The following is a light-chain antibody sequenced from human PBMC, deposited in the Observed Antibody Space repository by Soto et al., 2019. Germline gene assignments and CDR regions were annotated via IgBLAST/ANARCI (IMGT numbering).Light chain of an antibody. V-gene: IGLV1-40*01. CDR1: SSNIGAGYD. J-gene: IGLJ2*01. CDR2: GNI. Sequence: QSALTQPPSVSGAPGQRVTISCAGSSSNIGAGYDVHWYQQLPGTAPKLLMYGNINRPSGVPDRFSGSKSGTSASLAITGLQAEDEADYYCQSHDSSLSGAVFGGGTKVTVL. CDR3: QSHDSSLSGAV.